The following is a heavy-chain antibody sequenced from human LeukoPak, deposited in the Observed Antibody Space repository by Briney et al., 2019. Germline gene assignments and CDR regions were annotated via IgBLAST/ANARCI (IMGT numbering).Heavy chain of an antibody. CDR1: GFTFSSYG. V-gene: IGHV3-23*01. J-gene: IGHJ4*02. Sequence: PGGSLRLSCTASGFTFSSYGMSWVRQAPGKGLEWVSAISGSGGSTYYADSVKGRFTISRDNSKNTLHLQMNSLRAEDTAVYYCAKTPHRQWLEYFDYWGQGTLVTVSS. D-gene: IGHD6-19*01. CDR3: AKTPHRQWLEYFDY. CDR2: ISGSGGST.